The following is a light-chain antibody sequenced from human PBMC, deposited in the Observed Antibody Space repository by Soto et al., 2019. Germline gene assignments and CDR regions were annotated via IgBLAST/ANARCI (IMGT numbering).Light chain of an antibody. Sequence: DIQMTQSPSSLSASVGDRVTITCRASQSISTYLNWYQHKSGRAPKLLIHAASSLQSGVPSRFSGSGSGTEFTLTIRGLQPEDSATYFFQQTYSTLWTFGQGTNVEIK. CDR2: AAS. CDR1: QSISTY. CDR3: QQTYSTLWT. V-gene: IGKV1-39*01. J-gene: IGKJ1*01.